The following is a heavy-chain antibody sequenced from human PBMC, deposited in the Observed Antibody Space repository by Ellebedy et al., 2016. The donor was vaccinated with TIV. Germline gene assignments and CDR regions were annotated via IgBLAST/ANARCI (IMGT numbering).Heavy chain of an antibody. Sequence: GESLKISCAASGFTFSTYGMHWVRQAPGKGLEWVAGMLYDGNDEYYADSVKGRFNISRDRSKSTLYLQMNSLRTEDTAVYYCAKDLGRWLQYFDSWGQGTLVTVSS. CDR2: MLYDGNDE. J-gene: IGHJ4*02. V-gene: IGHV3-30*18. CDR1: GFTFSTYG. D-gene: IGHD5-24*01. CDR3: AKDLGRWLQYFDS.